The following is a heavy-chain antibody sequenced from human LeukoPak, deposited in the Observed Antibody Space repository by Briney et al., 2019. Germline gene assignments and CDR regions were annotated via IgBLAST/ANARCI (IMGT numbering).Heavy chain of an antibody. D-gene: IGHD6-19*01. J-gene: IGHJ4*02. CDR3: AKGVSVAVAGYVDS. V-gene: IGHV3-23*01. Sequence: GGSLRLSCAASGFTFSSYAMSWVRQAPGKGLEWVSAISGSGGSTYYADSVKGRFTISRDNAKNSLYLQMNSLRAEDTALYYCAKGVSVAVAGYVDSWGQGTLVTVSS. CDR2: ISGSGGST. CDR1: GFTFSSYA.